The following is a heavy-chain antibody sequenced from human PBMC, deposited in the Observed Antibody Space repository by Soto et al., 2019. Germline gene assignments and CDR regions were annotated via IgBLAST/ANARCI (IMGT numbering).Heavy chain of an antibody. CDR3: ARRSSGWYFDY. V-gene: IGHV3-23*01. Sequence: GGSLRLSCVASGFTFSSYAMSWVRQAPGKGLEWVSAISGSGGSTYYADSVKGRFTFTRDNSKNTLYLQMNSLRAEDTAVYYCARRSSGWYFDYWGQGTLVTVSS. CDR1: GFTFSSYA. D-gene: IGHD6-19*01. J-gene: IGHJ4*02. CDR2: ISGSGGST.